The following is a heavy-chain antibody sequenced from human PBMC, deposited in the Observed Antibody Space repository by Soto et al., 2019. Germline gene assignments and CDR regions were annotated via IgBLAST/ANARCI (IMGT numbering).Heavy chain of an antibody. CDR1: GFTFSSYA. CDR2: ISYDGSNK. CDR3: ARARGNPGATRGSGLGYFDY. D-gene: IGHD1-26*01. V-gene: IGHV3-30-3*01. J-gene: IGHJ4*02. Sequence: QVQLVESGGGVVQPGRSLRLSCAASGFTFSSYAMHWVRQAPGKGLEWVAVISYDGSNKYYADSVKGRFTISRDNSKNTLYLQMNSLRAEDTAVYYCARARGNPGATRGSGLGYFDYWGQGTLVTVSS.